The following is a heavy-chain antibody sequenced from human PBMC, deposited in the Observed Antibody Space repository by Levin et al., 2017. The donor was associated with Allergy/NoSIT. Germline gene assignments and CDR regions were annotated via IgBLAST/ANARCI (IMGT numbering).Heavy chain of an antibody. CDR3: AKDTTSGYRPYYYGMDV. Sequence: GESLKISCAASGFTFSSYAMSWVRQAPGKGLEWVSAISGSGGSTYYADSVKGRFTISRDNSKNTLYLQMNSLRAEDTAVYYCAKDTTSGYRPYYYGMDVWGQGTTVTVSS. J-gene: IGHJ6*02. D-gene: IGHD6-13*01. V-gene: IGHV3-23*01. CDR1: GFTFSSYA. CDR2: ISGSGGST.